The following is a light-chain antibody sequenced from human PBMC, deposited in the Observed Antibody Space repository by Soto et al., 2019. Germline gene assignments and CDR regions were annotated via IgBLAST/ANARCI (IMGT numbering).Light chain of an antibody. J-gene: IGLJ2*01. CDR2: DVN. Sequence: QSALTQPASVSWSPGQSITISCTGTSSDVGGSNFVSWYQQHPGKAPKLMIYDVNNRPSGVPNRFSGSKSGNTASLTIFGLLAEDEADYYGSSHTTSSTLVFGGGTKLTVL. V-gene: IGLV2-14*01. CDR3: SSHTTSSTLV. CDR1: SSDVGGSNF.